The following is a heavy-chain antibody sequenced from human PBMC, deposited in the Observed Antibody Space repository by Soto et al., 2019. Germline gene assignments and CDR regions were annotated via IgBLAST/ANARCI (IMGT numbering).Heavy chain of an antibody. Sequence: GSLRLSCAASGFTFSSYAMSWVRQAPGKGLEWVSAISGSGGSTYYADSVKGRFTISRDNSKNTLYLQMNSLRAEDTAVYYCAKDPYRSSSWYWFDPWGQGTLVTVSS. CDR3: AKDPYRSSSWYWFDP. CDR2: ISGSGGST. D-gene: IGHD6-13*01. V-gene: IGHV3-23*01. J-gene: IGHJ5*02. CDR1: GFTFSSYA.